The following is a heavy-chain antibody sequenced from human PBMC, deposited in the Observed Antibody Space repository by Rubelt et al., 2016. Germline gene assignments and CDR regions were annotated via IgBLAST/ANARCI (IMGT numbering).Heavy chain of an antibody. V-gene: IGHV5-51*03. CDR3: ARPHDGYNFGYFDY. D-gene: IGHD5-24*01. CDR1: GSGFTSYW. CDR2: IYLVTPVT. Sequence: EVQLVQSGAEVKKPGGSWRISCKGSGSGFTSYWIGWGGRRPGKGLRGRGIIYLVTPVTRYSRSSQGQVTISADKSISTAYLQWSSLKASDTAMYYCARPHDGYNFGYFDYWGQGTLVTVSS. J-gene: IGHJ4*02.